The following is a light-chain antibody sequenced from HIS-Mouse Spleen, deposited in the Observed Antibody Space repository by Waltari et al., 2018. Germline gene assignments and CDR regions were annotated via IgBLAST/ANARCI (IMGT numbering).Light chain of an antibody. J-gene: IGLJ2*01. Sequence: SYELTQPLSVSVALGQTARITCGGNNIGSKNVHWYQQKPGQAPVLVIYNRPSGIPERLSGSNSGNTATLTISRAQTGDEADYYCQVWDSSTVVFGGGTKLTVL. V-gene: IGLV3-9*01. CDR3: QVWDSSTVV. CDR1: NIGSKN.